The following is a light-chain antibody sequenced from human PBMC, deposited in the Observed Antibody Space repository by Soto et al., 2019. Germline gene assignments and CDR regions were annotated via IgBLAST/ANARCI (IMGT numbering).Light chain of an antibody. Sequence: MTQSPATLSVSPGEGATLSCRASHTVSSHLAWYQQKNGQAPRLLIYHASIRATGIPDRFSGSGSVTEFILTISSLQSDDFAVYYCQQYHTWPPSTTFGQGTRLEIK. CDR3: QQYHTWPPSTT. CDR1: HTVSSH. V-gene: IGKV3D-15*01. CDR2: HAS. J-gene: IGKJ5*01.